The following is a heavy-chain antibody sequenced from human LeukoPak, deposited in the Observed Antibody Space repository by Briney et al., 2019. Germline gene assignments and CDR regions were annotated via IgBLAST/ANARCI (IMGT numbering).Heavy chain of an antibody. V-gene: IGHV4-61*02. CDR2: IYTSGST. D-gene: IGHD2-8*01. CDR1: GGSISSGSYY. CDR3: ASRYCTNCVCYFDY. Sequence: SQTLSLTCTVSGGSISSGSYYWSWIRQPAGKGLEWIGRIYTSGSTNYNPSLKSRVTISVDTSKNQFSLKLSSVTAADTAVYYCASRYCTNCVCYFDYWGQGTLVTVSS. J-gene: IGHJ4*02.